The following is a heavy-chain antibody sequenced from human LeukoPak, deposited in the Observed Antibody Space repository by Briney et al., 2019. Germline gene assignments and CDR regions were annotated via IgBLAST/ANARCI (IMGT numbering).Heavy chain of an antibody. D-gene: IGHD3-3*01. CDR3: AKVAAYDFSVGYFDL. CDR2: ISWNSGSI. Sequence: PGGSLRLSCAASGFTFDDYAMHWVRQAPGKGLEWVSGISWNSGSIGYADSVKGRFTISRDNAKNSLYLQMNSLRAEDMALYYCAKVAAYDFSVGYFDLWGRGTLVTVSS. CDR1: GFTFDDYA. J-gene: IGHJ2*01. V-gene: IGHV3-9*03.